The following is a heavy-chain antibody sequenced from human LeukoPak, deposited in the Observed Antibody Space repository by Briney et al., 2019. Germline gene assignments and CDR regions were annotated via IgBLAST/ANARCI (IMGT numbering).Heavy chain of an antibody. J-gene: IGHJ4*02. CDR3: VRESTTAVGGLDY. V-gene: IGHV3-64*01. D-gene: IGHD4-23*01. Sequence: GGSLRLSCATSGFDFSRDAMHWVRQAPGKGLEYVSGIYIDGVQTSYGNSVEGRFTISKDNSKTTLYLQMGSLRAEDMAVYFCVRESTTAVGGLDYWGQGTLVTVAS. CDR2: IYIDGVQT. CDR1: GFDFSRDA.